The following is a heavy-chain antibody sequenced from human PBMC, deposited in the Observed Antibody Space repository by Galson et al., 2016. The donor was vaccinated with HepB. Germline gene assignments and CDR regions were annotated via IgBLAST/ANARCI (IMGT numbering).Heavy chain of an antibody. CDR1: GDTFSTYA. CDR2: IIPIFGTT. Sequence: SVKVSCKASGDTFSTYAISWVRQTPGQGPEWMGGIIPIFGTTNYAQRFQGRVGITADESTSTAYMELSSLRSEDTAVYYCARDTMVRGAKMDYWGQGTLVTVSS. D-gene: IGHD3-10*01. CDR3: ARDTMVRGAKMDY. V-gene: IGHV1-69*13. J-gene: IGHJ4*02.